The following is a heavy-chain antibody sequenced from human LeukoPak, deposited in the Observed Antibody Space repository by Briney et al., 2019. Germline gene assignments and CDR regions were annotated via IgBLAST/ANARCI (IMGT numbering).Heavy chain of an antibody. J-gene: IGHJ4*02. CDR2: INSDGSST. D-gene: IGHD3-10*01. CDR3: AKDSAAPISITMVRGRWYFDY. Sequence: GGSLRLSCAASGFTFSSYWMHWVRQAPGKTLVWVSRINSDGSSTAYADSVKGRFTISRDNSKNTLYLQMNSLRADDTAVYYCAKDSAAPISITMVRGRWYFDYWGQGTLVTVSS. CDR1: GFTFSSYW. V-gene: IGHV3-74*01.